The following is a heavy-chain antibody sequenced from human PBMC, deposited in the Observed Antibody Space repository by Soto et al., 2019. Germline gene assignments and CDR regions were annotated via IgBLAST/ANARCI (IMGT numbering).Heavy chain of an antibody. CDR3: AKSDLYYYYGMDV. Sequence: QVQLVESGGGVVQPGRSLRLSCAASGFTFSSYAMHWVRQAPGKGLEWVAVISYDGSNKFYADPLKGRFTVSRDNSKNTLYLQMNSLRVEDTAVYYCAKSDLYYYYGMDVWGQGTTVTVS. V-gene: IGHV3-30*18. J-gene: IGHJ6*02. CDR1: GFTFSSYA. CDR2: ISYDGSNK.